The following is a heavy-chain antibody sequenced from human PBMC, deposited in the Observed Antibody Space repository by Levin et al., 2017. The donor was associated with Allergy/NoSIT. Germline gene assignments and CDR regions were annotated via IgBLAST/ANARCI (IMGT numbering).Heavy chain of an antibody. CDR2: ISYDGSNK. Sequence: LSLTCAASGFTFSSSAMHWVRQAPGKGLEWVAVISYDGSNKYYADSVKGRFTISRDNSKNTLYLQMNSLRAEDTAVYYCARPAVKAVAGPAEYFQHWGQGTLVTVSS. D-gene: IGHD6-19*01. CDR1: GFTFSSSA. V-gene: IGHV3-30-3*01. CDR3: ARPAVKAVAGPAEYFQH. J-gene: IGHJ1*01.